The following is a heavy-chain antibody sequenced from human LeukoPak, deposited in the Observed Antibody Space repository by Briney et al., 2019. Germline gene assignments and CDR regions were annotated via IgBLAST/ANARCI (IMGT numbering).Heavy chain of an antibody. V-gene: IGHV4-61*02. D-gene: IGHD3-3*01. CDR3: ARGVTSFGAFDI. Sequence: PSETLSLTCTVSGGSISSGSYYWSWIRQPAGKGLEWIGRIYTSGSTNYNPSLKSRVTISVDTPKNQFSLKLSSVTAADTAVYYCARGVTSFGAFDIWGQGTMVTVSS. CDR1: GGSISSGSYY. CDR2: IYTSGST. J-gene: IGHJ3*02.